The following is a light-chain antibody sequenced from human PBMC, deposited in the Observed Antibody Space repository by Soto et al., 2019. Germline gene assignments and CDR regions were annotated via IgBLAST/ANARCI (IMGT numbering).Light chain of an antibody. Sequence: EIVMTQSPATLPVSPGERATLSCRASQSVSSNLAWYQQKPGQAPRLLIYGASTRATGIPARFSGSGSGTEFTLTISSLQSEDFAVYYCQQYNNWPRQTFGQGTKVEIK. CDR1: QSVSSN. V-gene: IGKV3-15*01. J-gene: IGKJ1*01. CDR3: QQYNNWPRQT. CDR2: GAS.